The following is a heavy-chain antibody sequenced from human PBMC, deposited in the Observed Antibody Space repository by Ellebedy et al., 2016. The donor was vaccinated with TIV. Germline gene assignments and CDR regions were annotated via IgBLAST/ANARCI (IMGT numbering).Heavy chain of an antibody. J-gene: IGHJ5*02. D-gene: IGHD6-13*01. Sequence: SETLSLTCTVSGGSISSYYWSWIRQPPGKGLEWIGYIYYSGSTNYNPSLKSRVTISVDTSKNQFSLKLSSVTAADTAVYYCARAPYSSSWYPNWFDPWGQGTLVTVSS. CDR2: IYYSGST. CDR3: ARAPYSSSWYPNWFDP. V-gene: IGHV4-59*01. CDR1: GGSISSYY.